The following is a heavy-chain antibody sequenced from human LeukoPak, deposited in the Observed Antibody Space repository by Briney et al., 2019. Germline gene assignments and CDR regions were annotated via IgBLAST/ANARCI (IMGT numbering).Heavy chain of an antibody. D-gene: IGHD2-2*01. J-gene: IGHJ4*02. CDR1: GYTFTSHD. CDR2: MNPNSGNT. Sequence: ASVKVSCKASGYTFTSHDINWVRQASRQGLEWMGWMNPNSGNTGYAQKFQGRVTMTRDNSIKTAYMELSGLRSEDTAVYYCTRAGRKYAFENWGQGTLVTVSS. CDR3: TRAGRKYAFEN. V-gene: IGHV1-8*01.